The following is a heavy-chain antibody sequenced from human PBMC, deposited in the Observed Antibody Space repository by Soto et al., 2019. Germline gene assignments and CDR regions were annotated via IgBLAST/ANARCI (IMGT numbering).Heavy chain of an antibody. J-gene: IGHJ4*02. CDR2: INPNSGGT. Sequence: GASVKVSCKASGYTFTGYYMHWVRQAPGQGLEWMRWINPNSGGTNYAQKFQGWVTMTRDTSISTAYMELSGLRSDETAEYYCAESMDGRTFDYWGQGTLVTVSS. CDR1: GYTFTGYY. D-gene: IGHD2-2*03. CDR3: AESMDGRTFDY. V-gene: IGHV1-2*04.